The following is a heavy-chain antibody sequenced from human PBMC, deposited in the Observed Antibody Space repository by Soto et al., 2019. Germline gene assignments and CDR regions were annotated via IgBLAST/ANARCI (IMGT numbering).Heavy chain of an antibody. V-gene: IGHV1-46*01. CDR3: AREPNIAAFDP. CDR1: GYTFTSYY. D-gene: IGHD6-6*01. CDR2: INPSGGST. J-gene: IGHJ5*02. Sequence: ASVKVSCKASGYTFTSYYMHWVRQAPGQGLEWMGIINPSGGSTSYAQKFQGRVTMTRDTSTSTIYMELSSLRSEDTAVYYCAREPNIAAFDPWGQGTLVTVSS.